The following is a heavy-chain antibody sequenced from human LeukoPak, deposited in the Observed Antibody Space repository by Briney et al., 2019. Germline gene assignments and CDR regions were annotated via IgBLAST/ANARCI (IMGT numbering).Heavy chain of an antibody. Sequence: PGGSLRFSCAASGFTFSSYAMHWVRQAPGKGLEWVAVISYDGSNKYYADSVKGRFTISRDNSKNTLYLQMNSLRAEDTAVYYCARDQQLVNYYYGMDVWGQGTTVTVSS. CDR2: ISYDGSNK. CDR3: ARDQQLVNYYYGMDV. D-gene: IGHD6-6*01. V-gene: IGHV3-30-3*01. J-gene: IGHJ6*02. CDR1: GFTFSSYA.